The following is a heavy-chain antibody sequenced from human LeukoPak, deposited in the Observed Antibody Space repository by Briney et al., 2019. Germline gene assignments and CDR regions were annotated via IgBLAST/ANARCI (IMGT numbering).Heavy chain of an antibody. CDR1: GGSISNNNW. D-gene: IGHD3-10*01. Sequence: SETLSLTCAVSGGSISNNNWWSWVRQPAGKGLEWIGRIYTSGSTNYNPSLKSRVTMSEDTSKNQFSLKLSSVTAADTAVYYCARYGSGSYYNLNDAFDIWGQGAMVTVSS. CDR3: ARYGSGSYYNLNDAFDI. CDR2: IYTSGST. V-gene: IGHV4-59*10. J-gene: IGHJ3*02.